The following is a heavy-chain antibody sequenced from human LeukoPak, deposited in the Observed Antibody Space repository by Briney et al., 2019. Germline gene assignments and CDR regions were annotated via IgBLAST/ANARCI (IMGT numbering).Heavy chain of an antibody. CDR1: GYTFTSYY. CDR3: ARDLRRGSSSWYVSGGDY. V-gene: IGHV1-46*01. J-gene: IGHJ4*02. Sequence: ASVKVSCKASGYTFTSYYMHWVRQAPGQGLERMGIINPSGGSTSYAQKFQGRVTMTTDTSTSTAYMELRSLRSDDTAVYYCARDLRRGSSSWYVSGGDYWGQGTLVTVSS. CDR2: INPSGGST. D-gene: IGHD6-13*01.